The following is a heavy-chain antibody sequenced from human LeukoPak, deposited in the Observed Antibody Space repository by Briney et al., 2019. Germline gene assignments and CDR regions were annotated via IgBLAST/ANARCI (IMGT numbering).Heavy chain of an antibody. CDR1: GGSFSGYY. V-gene: IGHV4-34*01. Sequence: SETLSLTCAVYGGSFSGYYWSWIRQPPGKGLEWIGEINYSGSTNYNPSLKSRVTISVDTSKNQSSLKLSSVTAADTAVYYCARRAARYDFWSGYPNWFDPWGQGTLVTVSS. J-gene: IGHJ5*02. D-gene: IGHD3-3*01. CDR2: INYSGST. CDR3: ARRAARYDFWSGYPNWFDP.